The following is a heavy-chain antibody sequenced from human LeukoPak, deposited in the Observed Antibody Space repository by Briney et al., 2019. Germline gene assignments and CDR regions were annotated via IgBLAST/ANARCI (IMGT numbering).Heavy chain of an antibody. Sequence: GASVKVSCKGSGYTFTSYGISWVRQAPGQGLEWMGWIRVYNGDTNYAQKLQGRVTMTTDTSTSSAYMELRSLRSDDTAVYYCATGYCSSTNCCIDYWGQGTLVSVSS. CDR3: ATGYCSSTNCCIDY. J-gene: IGHJ4*02. V-gene: IGHV1-18*01. CDR2: IRVYNGDT. CDR1: GYTFTSYG. D-gene: IGHD2-2*03.